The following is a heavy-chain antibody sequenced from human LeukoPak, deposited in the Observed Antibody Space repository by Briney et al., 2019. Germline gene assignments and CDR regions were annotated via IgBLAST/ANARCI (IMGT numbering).Heavy chain of an antibody. CDR1: GGSISSSNW. V-gene: IGHV4-4*02. D-gene: IGHD4-17*01. J-gene: IGHJ5*02. Sequence: SGTLSLTCAVSGGSISSSNWWSWIRQPPGKGLEWIGEIYHSGSTNYNPSLKSRVYISVDTSKNQFSLELSSLTAADTAVYYCAREFDYEGVDPWGQGTLVTVSS. CDR3: AREFDYEGVDP. CDR2: IYHSGST.